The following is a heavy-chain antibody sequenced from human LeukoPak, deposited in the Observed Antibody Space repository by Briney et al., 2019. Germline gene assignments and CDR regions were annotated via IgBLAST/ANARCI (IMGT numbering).Heavy chain of an antibody. D-gene: IGHD1-1*01. Sequence: GGSLRLSCAASGFTFSSYWMSWARQAPGKGLEWVANIKQDGSEKYYVDSVKGRLTISRDNAKNSLYLQMNSLRAEDTAVYYCARGASGIAFDIWGQGTMVTVSS. J-gene: IGHJ3*02. CDR3: ARGASGIAFDI. CDR1: GFTFSSYW. V-gene: IGHV3-7*01. CDR2: IKQDGSEK.